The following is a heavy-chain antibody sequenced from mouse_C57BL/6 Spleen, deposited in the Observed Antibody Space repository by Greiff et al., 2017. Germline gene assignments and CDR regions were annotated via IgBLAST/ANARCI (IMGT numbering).Heavy chain of an antibody. J-gene: IGHJ1*03. D-gene: IGHD3-3*01. Sequence: VQLQQSGAELVRPGASVKLSCTASGFNIKDYYMHWVKQRPEQGLEWIGRIDPEDGDTEYAPKFQGKATMTADTSSNTAYLQLSSLTAEDTAVYYCTPTGTDWYFDVWGTGTTVTVSS. CDR3: TPTGTDWYFDV. CDR1: GFNIKDYY. V-gene: IGHV14-1*01. CDR2: IDPEDGDT.